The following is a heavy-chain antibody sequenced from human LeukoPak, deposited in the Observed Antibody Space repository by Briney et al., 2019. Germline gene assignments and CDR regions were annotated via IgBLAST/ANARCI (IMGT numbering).Heavy chain of an antibody. J-gene: IGHJ4*02. Sequence: ASVKVSCKASGGTFSSYAISWVRQAPGQGLEWMGRIIPILGIANYAQKFQGRVTITADKSTSTAYKELSSLRSEDTAVYYCARDRSNSGSYSHFDYWGQGTLVTVSS. CDR1: GGTFSSYA. CDR2: IIPILGIA. CDR3: ARDRSNSGSYSHFDY. V-gene: IGHV1-69*04. D-gene: IGHD1-26*01.